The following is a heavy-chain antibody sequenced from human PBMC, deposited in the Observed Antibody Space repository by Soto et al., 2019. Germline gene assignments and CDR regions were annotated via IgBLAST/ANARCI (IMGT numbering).Heavy chain of an antibody. CDR2: INPNSGGT. V-gene: IGHV1-2*02. J-gene: IGHJ4*02. CDR1: GYTXSGYY. Sequence: SXKVSFKASGYTXSGYYMNWVRQAPGQGLEWMGWINPNSGGTNYAQKFQGRVTMTRDTSIITAYMELSRLRSYDTAVYYCARGLAVAGMPHHYWGQGTLVTVSP. CDR3: ARGLAVAGMPHHY. D-gene: IGHD6-19*01.